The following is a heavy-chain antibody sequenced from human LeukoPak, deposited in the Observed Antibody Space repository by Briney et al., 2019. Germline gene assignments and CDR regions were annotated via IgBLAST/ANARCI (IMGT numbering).Heavy chain of an antibody. Sequence: PSETLSLTCTVSGGSITSYYWSWIRQPPGKGLEWIGYIYYSGSTNYNPSLKSRVTISVDTSKNQFSLTLSSVTAADTAVYYCASASYGSGSYYRRGFDPWGQGTLVTVSS. CDR1: GGSITSYY. D-gene: IGHD3-10*01. CDR3: ASASYGSGSYYRRGFDP. CDR2: IYYSGST. J-gene: IGHJ5*02. V-gene: IGHV4-59*08.